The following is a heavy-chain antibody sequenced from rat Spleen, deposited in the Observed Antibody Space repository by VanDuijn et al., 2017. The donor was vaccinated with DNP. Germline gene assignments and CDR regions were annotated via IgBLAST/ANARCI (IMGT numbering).Heavy chain of an antibody. V-gene: IGHV5-31*01. CDR1: GFTFNNYW. CDR2: ITSSGGTT. D-gene: IGHD1-12*02. Sequence: EVQLVESGGDLVQPGRSLKVSCVVSGFTFNNYWMTWIRQVPGKGLEWVASITSSGGTTYYPDSVKGRFTISRDDAKNTLSLQMNSLRSEDTATYYCARVGDLHDGGDGDVLDAWGQGTSVTVSS. CDR3: ARVGDLHDGGDGDVLDA. J-gene: IGHJ4*01.